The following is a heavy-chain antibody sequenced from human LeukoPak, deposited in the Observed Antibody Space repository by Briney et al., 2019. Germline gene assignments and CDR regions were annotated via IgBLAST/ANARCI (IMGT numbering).Heavy chain of an antibody. CDR1: GGSISNYY. J-gene: IGHJ4*02. Sequence: SETLSLTCTVSGGSISNYYSSWIRQPPGKGLEWIGEINHSGSTNYHPSLKSRVTISVDTSKNQCSLKLSSVTAADTAVYYCARGTPIYSSSSGSFDYWGQGTLVTVSS. CDR3: ARGTPIYSSSSGSFDY. CDR2: INHSGST. V-gene: IGHV4-34*01. D-gene: IGHD6-6*01.